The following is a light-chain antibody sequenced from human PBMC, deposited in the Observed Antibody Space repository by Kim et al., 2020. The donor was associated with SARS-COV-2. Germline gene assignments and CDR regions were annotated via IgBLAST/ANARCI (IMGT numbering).Light chain of an antibody. J-gene: IGKJ1*01. V-gene: IGKV3-20*01. Sequence: SPGERATLSCRARQRVSSNYLAWYPQKPGQAPRLLIYGASSRATGIPDRFSGSGSGTDFTLTITRLEPEDFAVYYCQQYSSSPATFGQGTKVDIK. CDR2: GAS. CDR3: QQYSSSPAT. CDR1: QRVSSNY.